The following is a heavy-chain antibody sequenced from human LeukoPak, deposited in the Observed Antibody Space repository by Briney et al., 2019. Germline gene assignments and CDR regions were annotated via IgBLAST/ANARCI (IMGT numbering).Heavy chain of an antibody. CDR3: ARHAVVVIANNWFDP. V-gene: IGHV4-39*01. J-gene: IGHJ5*02. Sequence: PSETLSLTCTVSGGSISSSSYYWGWVRQPPGRGVEWIGSIYYSGSNYYNPSLKSRVTISVDTSKNQFSLKLSSVTAADTAVYYCARHAVVVIANNWFDPWGQGTLVTVSS. CDR1: GGSISSSSYY. D-gene: IGHD2-21*01. CDR2: IYYSGSN.